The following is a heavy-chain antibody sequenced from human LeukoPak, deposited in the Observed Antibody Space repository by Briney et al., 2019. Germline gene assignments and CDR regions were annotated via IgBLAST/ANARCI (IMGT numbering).Heavy chain of an antibody. CDR1: GYSFTSYW. D-gene: IGHD3-10*01. CDR2: IYPGDSDT. CDR3: ARREGKAGGEADY. Sequence: GESLKISCRGSGYSFTSYWIGWVRQLPGKGLEWMGIIYPGDSDTRYSPSFQGQVTISADKSISTAYLQWSSLKASDTAMYYCARREGKAGGEADYWGQGTLVTVSS. J-gene: IGHJ4*02. V-gene: IGHV5-51*01.